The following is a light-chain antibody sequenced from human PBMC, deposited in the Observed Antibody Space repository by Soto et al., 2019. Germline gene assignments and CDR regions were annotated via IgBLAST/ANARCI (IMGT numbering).Light chain of an antibody. J-gene: IGKJ1*01. CDR2: GAS. Sequence: PGEGATLSCRASQTVSSAYLAWFQQKPGQAPRLLIYGASSRATGIPDRFSGAGSGTEFTLTISRVAPEDYAVYYCQQYNTSPWTFGQGTKVDIK. CDR1: QTVSSAY. CDR3: QQYNTSPWT. V-gene: IGKV3-20*01.